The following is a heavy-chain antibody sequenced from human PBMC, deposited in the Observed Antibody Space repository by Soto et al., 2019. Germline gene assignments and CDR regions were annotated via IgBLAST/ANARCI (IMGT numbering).Heavy chain of an antibody. CDR3: AKDGTKNYGSGSYYWRHNWFDP. V-gene: IGHV3-23*01. CDR2: ISGGGDTT. Sequence: GGSLRLSCAASGFTFSSYGISWIRLSPGKGLEWVSFISGGGDTTYYTPSVKGRLTISRDDFRNTLYLQMNSLRTEDTAIYYCAKDGTKNYGSGSYYWRHNWFDPWGQGTLVTGSS. CDR1: GFTFSSYG. J-gene: IGHJ5*02. D-gene: IGHD3-10*01.